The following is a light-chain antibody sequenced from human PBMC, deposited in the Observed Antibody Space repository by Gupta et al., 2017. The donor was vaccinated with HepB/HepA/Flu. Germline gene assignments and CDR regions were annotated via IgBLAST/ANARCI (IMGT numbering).Light chain of an antibody. V-gene: IGKV1-39*01. CDR1: QSISSY. Sequence: DIQMTQSPSSLSASVGDRVTITCRASQSISSYLNWYQQKPGKAPKLLIYAASSLQSGVPSRFSGSGSGTDFTLTSSRRQTEDFANYYWQQSYSSHTFGQGTKMEIK. CDR3: QQSYSSHT. CDR2: AAS. J-gene: IGKJ2*01.